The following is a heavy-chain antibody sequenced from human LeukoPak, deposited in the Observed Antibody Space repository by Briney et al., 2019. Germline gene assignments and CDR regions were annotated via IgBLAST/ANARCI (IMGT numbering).Heavy chain of an antibody. V-gene: IGHV3-21*01. CDR2: ISSSSSYI. CDR3: ARDRLRASGYDFDY. CDR1: GFTFSSYS. J-gene: IGHJ4*02. Sequence: PGGSLRLSCAASGFTFSSYSMNWVRQAPGKGLEWVSSISSSSSYIYYADSVKGRFTISRDNAKNSLYLQMNSLRAEDTAVYYCARDRLRASGYDFDYWGQGTLVTVSS. D-gene: IGHD5-12*01.